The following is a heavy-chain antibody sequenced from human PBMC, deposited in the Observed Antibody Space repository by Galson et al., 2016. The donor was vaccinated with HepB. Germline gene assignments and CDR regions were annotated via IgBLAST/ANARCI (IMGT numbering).Heavy chain of an antibody. Sequence: SVKVSCKASGYTFTSFGITWVRQAPGQGLEWMGWISAYNGNTNYAQKLQGRVTMTTDTSTSTAYMELRSLRSDDTAVYYCAAAVAGNFDYWGQGILVTVSS. CDR1: GYTFTSFG. CDR3: AAAVAGNFDY. J-gene: IGHJ4*02. CDR2: ISAYNGNT. D-gene: IGHD6-19*01. V-gene: IGHV1-18*04.